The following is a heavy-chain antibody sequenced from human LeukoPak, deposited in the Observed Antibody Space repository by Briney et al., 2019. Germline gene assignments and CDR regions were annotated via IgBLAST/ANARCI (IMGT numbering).Heavy chain of an antibody. D-gene: IGHD4-17*01. V-gene: IGHV4-39*02. CDR1: GGSISSSSYY. CDR3: ARDFLRDYGDPFDS. Sequence: SETLSLTCTVSGGSISSSSYYWGWIRQPPGKGLEWIGSIYYSGSTYYNPSLKSRVTISVDTSKNHFSLKLTSVTAADTAVYYCARDFLRDYGDPFDSWGQGTLVTVSS. J-gene: IGHJ4*02. CDR2: IYYSGST.